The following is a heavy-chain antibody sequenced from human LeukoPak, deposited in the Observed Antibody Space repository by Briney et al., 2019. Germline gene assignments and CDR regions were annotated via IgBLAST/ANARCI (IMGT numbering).Heavy chain of an antibody. CDR2: FDPEDGET. V-gene: IGHV1-24*01. Sequence: ASVKVSCKVSGYTLTELSMHWVRQAPGKGLEWMGVFDPEDGETIYAQKFQGRVTMTEDTSTATAYMELSSLRSEDTAVYYCATMEPGGAPKWAFDIWGQGTMVTVSS. CDR3: ATMEPGGAPKWAFDI. J-gene: IGHJ3*02. CDR1: GYTLTELS. D-gene: IGHD1-26*01.